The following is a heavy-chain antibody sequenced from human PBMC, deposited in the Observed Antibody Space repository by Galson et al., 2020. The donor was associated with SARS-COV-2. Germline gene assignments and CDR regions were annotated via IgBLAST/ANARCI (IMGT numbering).Heavy chain of an antibody. J-gene: IGHJ6*02. D-gene: IGHD6-19*01. CDR1: GFTFGDYA. CDR3: TRGGAVAAYYSFYGVDV. Sequence: GESLKIYCTASGFTFGDYAMSWFRQAPGKGLEWVGFIRSKAYGGTTEYAASVKGRFTISRDDSKSIAYLQMNSLKTEDTAVYYCTRGGAVAAYYSFYGVDVWGQGTTVSVS. CDR2: IRSKAYGGTT. V-gene: IGHV3-49*03.